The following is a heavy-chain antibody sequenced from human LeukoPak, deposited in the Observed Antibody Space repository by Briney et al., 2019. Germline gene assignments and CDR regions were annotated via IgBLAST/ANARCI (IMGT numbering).Heavy chain of an antibody. D-gene: IGHD5-12*01. CDR2: IYYSGST. J-gene: IGHJ5*02. V-gene: IGHV4-59*01. CDR3: ARGVYIVATISNNWFDP. Sequence: SETLSLTCTASGGSISSYYWSWIRQPPGKGLEWIGYIYYSGSTNYNPSLKSRVTISVDTSKNQFSLKLSSVTAADTAVYYCARGVYIVATISNNWFDPWGQGTLVTVSS. CDR1: GGSISSYY.